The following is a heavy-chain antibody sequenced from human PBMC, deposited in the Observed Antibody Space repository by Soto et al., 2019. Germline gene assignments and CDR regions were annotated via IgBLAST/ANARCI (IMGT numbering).Heavy chain of an antibody. Sequence: SETLSLTCSVSGGSISSGPYSWGWIRQPPGKGLEWIGTFHYSGRTYYSPSLESRVTISVDTSKNQFSLKVSSVTAADTAVFYCARLAGYCSGTSCYGYYGMDVWGQWTTVSVSS. D-gene: IGHD2-2*01. CDR2: FHYSGRT. J-gene: IGHJ6*01. CDR3: ARLAGYCSGTSCYGYYGMDV. CDR1: GGSISSGPYS. V-gene: IGHV4-39*01.